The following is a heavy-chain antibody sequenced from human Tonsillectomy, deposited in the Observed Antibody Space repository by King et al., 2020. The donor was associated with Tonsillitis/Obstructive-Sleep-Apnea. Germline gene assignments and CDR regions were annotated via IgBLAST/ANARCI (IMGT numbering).Heavy chain of an antibody. Sequence: VQLQQSGPGLVKPSQTLSLTCAISGDSGSSNSAALNWIRQSPSRGLEWLGRTYYRSKWYNDYAVSVKSRITINPDTSKNQVSLQLNAVTPEDTAVYYCARMKDAAGRPFDYWGQGSLVTVSS. CDR3: ARMKDAAGRPFDY. CDR2: TYYRSKWYN. V-gene: IGHV6-1*01. J-gene: IGHJ4*02. CDR1: GDSGSSNSAA. D-gene: IGHD6-19*01.